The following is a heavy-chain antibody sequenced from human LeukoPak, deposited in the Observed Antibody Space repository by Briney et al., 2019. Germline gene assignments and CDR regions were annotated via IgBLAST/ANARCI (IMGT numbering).Heavy chain of an antibody. V-gene: IGHV5-51*01. CDR1: GYSFTSYW. CDR2: IYPGDSDT. D-gene: IGHD3-22*01. J-gene: IGHJ5*02. CDR3: ARAREYYYDSSGPRGWFDP. Sequence: GESLKISCKGSGYSFTSYWIGWVRQTPGKGLEWMGIIYPGDSDTRYSPSFQGQVTISADKSISTAYLQWSSLKASDTAMYYCARAREYYYDSSGPRGWFDPWGQGTLVTVSS.